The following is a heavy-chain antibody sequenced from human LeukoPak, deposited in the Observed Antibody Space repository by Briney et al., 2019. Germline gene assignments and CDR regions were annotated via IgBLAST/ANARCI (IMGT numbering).Heavy chain of an antibody. CDR1: GGSISSSSYY. Sequence: PSETLSLTCTVSGGSISSSSYYWGWIRQPPWKGLEWIGSIYYSGSTYYNPSLKSRVTISVDTSKNQFSLKLSSVTAADTAVYYCARITIFGVVIIPFDYWGQGTLVTVSS. J-gene: IGHJ4*02. CDR3: ARITIFGVVIIPFDY. CDR2: IYYSGST. D-gene: IGHD3-3*01. V-gene: IGHV4-39*01.